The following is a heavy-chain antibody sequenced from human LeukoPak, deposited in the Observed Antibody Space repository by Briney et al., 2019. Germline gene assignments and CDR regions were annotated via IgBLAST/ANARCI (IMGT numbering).Heavy chain of an antibody. CDR3: ARDRRPFWSGYYTGVAVSDNWLDP. V-gene: IGHV3-23*01. J-gene: IGHJ5*02. D-gene: IGHD3-3*01. CDR1: GFTFSSYA. Sequence: GGSLRLSCAASGFTFSSYAMSWVRQAPGKGLEWVSAISGSGGSTYYADSVKGRFTISRDNSKNTLYLQMNSLRAEDTAVYYCARDRRPFWSGYYTGVAVSDNWLDPWGQGTLVTVSS. CDR2: ISGSGGST.